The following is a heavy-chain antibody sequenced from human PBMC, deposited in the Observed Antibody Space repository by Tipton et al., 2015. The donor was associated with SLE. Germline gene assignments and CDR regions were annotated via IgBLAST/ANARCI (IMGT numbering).Heavy chain of an antibody. CDR3: ARDVREAYSSGWYNGFDV. D-gene: IGHD6-19*01. CDR1: GFSFTSYD. CDR2: ISSGVST. V-gene: IGHV3-53*05. J-gene: IGHJ3*01. Sequence: SLRLSCAASGFSFTSYDMNWVRQAPGKGLEWVSSISSGVSTYYINSVRGRFTISRDNSKNTIYLQMNSLRPEDTALYYCARDVREAYSSGWYNGFDVWGQGTVVTVSS.